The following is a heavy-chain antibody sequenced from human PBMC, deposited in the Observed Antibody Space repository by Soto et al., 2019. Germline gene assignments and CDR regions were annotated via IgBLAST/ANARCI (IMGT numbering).Heavy chain of an antibody. D-gene: IGHD3-22*01. CDR1: GGTFSSYA. CDR2: IIPIFGTA. CDR3: ARSRLTYYYERSAFDI. V-gene: IGHV1-69*01. J-gene: IGHJ3*02. Sequence: QVQLVQSGAEVKKPGSSVKVSCKASGGTFSSYAISWVRQAPGQGLEWMGGIIPIFGTANYAQKFQGRVTITADDSTGTACMEVSSLRSEDTAVYSRARSRLTYYYERSAFDIWRQGTMVTVSS.